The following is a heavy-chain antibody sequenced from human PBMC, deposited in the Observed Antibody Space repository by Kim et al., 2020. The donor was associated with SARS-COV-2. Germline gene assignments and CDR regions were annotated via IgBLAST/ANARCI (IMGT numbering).Heavy chain of an antibody. D-gene: IGHD2-2*02. J-gene: IGHJ5*01. CDR2: INHSGST. V-gene: IGHV4-34*01. Sequence: SETLSLTCAVYGGSFSGYYWSWIRQPPGKGLEWIGEINHSGSTNYNPSLKSRVTISVDTSKNQFSLKLSSVTAVDTAVYYCARGRYCSSTSCYNPPVNW. CDR1: GGSFSGYY. CDR3: ARGRYCSSTSCYNPPVNW.